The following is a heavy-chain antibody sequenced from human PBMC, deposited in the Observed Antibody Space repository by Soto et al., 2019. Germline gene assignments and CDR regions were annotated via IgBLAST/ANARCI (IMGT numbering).Heavy chain of an antibody. CDR3: ATEMLIRGHHYMDA. J-gene: IGHJ6*01. Sequence: SQTLSLTCAISVYSVSGNRAAWNWIRQSPSRGLECLGRTYYRSNWYIEYAPSMQGRMTITPDTSKNQFSLQLNSVTPEDTALYYCATEMLIRGHHYMDAWGPGPSVTLSS. D-gene: IGHD3-10*01. CDR2: TYYRSNWYI. CDR1: VYSVSGNRAA. V-gene: IGHV6-1*01.